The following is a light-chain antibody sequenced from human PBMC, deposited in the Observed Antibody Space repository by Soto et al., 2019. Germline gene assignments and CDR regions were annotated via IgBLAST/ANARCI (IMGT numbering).Light chain of an antibody. CDR1: HAIGDF. J-gene: IGKJ4*01. CDR2: AAL. V-gene: IGKV1-16*01. CDR3: QQYFNYPLT. Sequence: DIHMTQSPSSLSASIGDRVTITCRASHAIGDFLAWFQQKPGKAPKALIFAALTLETGVPSRFSGRRSGTDFTLSISGPQPEDLATYYCQQYFNYPLTFGGGTKVDIK.